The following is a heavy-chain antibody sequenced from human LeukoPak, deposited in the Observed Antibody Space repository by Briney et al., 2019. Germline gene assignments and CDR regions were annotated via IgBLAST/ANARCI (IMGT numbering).Heavy chain of an antibody. CDR3: ARPATTFYYDRSGYWYFDY. CDR1: GFTFSSYA. CDR2: ISGSGGST. Sequence: GGSLRLSCAASGFTFSSYAMSWVRQAPGKGLEWVSAISGSGGSTYYADSVKGRFTISRDNSKNTLYLQMNSLRVEDTAVYFCARPATTFYYDRSGYWYFDYWGQGTLVTVSS. V-gene: IGHV3-23*01. J-gene: IGHJ4*02. D-gene: IGHD3-22*01.